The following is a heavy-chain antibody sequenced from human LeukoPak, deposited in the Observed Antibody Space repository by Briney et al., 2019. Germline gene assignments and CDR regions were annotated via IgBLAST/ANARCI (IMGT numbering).Heavy chain of an antibody. CDR3: AREGGAAAGYFDY. J-gene: IGHJ4*02. CDR1: GFTFSSYS. V-gene: IGHV3-21*01. Sequence: PGGSLRLSCAASGFTFSSYSMNWVRQAPGKGLEWVSSISSSSSYIYYADSVKVRFTISRDNAKNSLYLQMNSLRAEDTAVYYCAREGGAAAGYFDYWGQGTLVTVSS. D-gene: IGHD6-13*01. CDR2: ISSSSSYI.